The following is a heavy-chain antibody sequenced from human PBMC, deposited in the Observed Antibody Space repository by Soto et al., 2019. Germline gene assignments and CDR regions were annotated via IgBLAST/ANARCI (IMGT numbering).Heavy chain of an antibody. Sequence: EMQLVESGGGLIQPGGSLRLSCAVSGFSVRTHYMSWVRQTPGKGLEWVSIIFSGGSTYYTDSVKGRFSISRDNSRNTLNLQMNSLTVEDTAIYYCARLRGSLWFGELSGWFDPWGQGTLVTVSS. CDR1: GFSVRTHY. V-gene: IGHV3-53*01. D-gene: IGHD3-10*01. J-gene: IGHJ5*02. CDR2: IFSGGST. CDR3: ARLRGSLWFGELSGWFDP.